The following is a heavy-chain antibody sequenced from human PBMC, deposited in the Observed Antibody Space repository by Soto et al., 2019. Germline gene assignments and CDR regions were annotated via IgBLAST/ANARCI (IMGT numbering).Heavy chain of an antibody. D-gene: IGHD3-3*01. CDR2: ISSSSSYI. CDR1: GFTFSNYS. V-gene: IGHV3-21*01. J-gene: IGHJ3*02. Sequence: GGSLRLSCAASGFTFSNYSMNWVRQAPGKGLEWVSSISSSSSYIYYADSVKGRFTISRDNAKNSLYLQMNSLRDEDTAVYYCARVTTPYDFWSGYPTDAFDIWGQGTMVTVSS. CDR3: ARVTTPYDFWSGYPTDAFDI.